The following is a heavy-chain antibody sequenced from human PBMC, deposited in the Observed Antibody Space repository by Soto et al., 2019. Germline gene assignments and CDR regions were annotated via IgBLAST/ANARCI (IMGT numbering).Heavy chain of an antibody. V-gene: IGHV4-30-4*01. CDR2: IYNSGNT. D-gene: IGHD5-12*01. CDR3: ARRNRLRFRLDP. Sequence: SETLSLTCTVTGGSISSGNYYWSWIRQPPGKGLEWIGYIYNSGNTYYNPSLRSRITISVDTSKNQFSLQLRSVTAADTAVYYCARRNRLRFRLDPWGQGTLVTVSS. J-gene: IGHJ5*02. CDR1: GGSISSGNYY.